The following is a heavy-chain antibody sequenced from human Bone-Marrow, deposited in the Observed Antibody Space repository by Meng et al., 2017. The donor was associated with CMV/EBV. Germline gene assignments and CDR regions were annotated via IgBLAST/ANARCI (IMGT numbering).Heavy chain of an antibody. CDR1: GGSISSYY. CDR2: VYYTGSS. CDR3: AGYKTWDWFDP. J-gene: IGHJ5*02. V-gene: IGHV4-59*01. Sequence: SETLSLTCSVSGGSISSYYWSWIRQPPGKGLEWIGYVYYTGSSKYNPSLKSRVSISIDMSKNHFSLKLNSVTAADTAVYFCAGYKTWDWFDPWGQGTLVTVSS. D-gene: IGHD2-2*02.